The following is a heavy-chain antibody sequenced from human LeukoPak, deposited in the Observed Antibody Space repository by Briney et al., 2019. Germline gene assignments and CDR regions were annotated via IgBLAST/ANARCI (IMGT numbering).Heavy chain of an antibody. CDR2: ITSSSSTI. CDR1: GFTLSTYN. CDR3: ARGDGWFGELLNFDY. D-gene: IGHD3-10*01. V-gene: IGHV3-48*02. Sequence: GGSLRLSCAASGFTLSTYNTHWVRQAPGKGLEWVSYITSSSSTIYYADSVKGRFTISRDNAKNSLYLQMNSLRDEDTAVYYCARGDGWFGELLNFDYWGQGTLVTVSS. J-gene: IGHJ4*02.